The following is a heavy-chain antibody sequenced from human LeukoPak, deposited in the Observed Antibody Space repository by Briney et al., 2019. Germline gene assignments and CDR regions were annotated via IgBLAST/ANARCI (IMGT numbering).Heavy chain of an antibody. D-gene: IGHD3-16*02. Sequence: PGGSLRLSCAASGFTFSSYAMSWVRQAPGKGLEWVSAISGSGGSTYYADSVKGRFTISRDNSKNTLYLQMNSLRAEDTAVYYCAKDGRSVFIVNWFDPWGQGTLVTASS. CDR1: GFTFSSYA. V-gene: IGHV3-23*01. CDR3: AKDGRSVFIVNWFDP. J-gene: IGHJ5*02. CDR2: ISGSGGST.